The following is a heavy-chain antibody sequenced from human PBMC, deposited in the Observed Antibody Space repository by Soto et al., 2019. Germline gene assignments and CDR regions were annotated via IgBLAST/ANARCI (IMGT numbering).Heavy chain of an antibody. CDR3: AKRSSSSTFDY. J-gene: IGHJ4*02. D-gene: IGHD6-6*01. V-gene: IGHV3-23*01. Sequence: EVQLLESGGGLVQPGESLRLSCAASGFTFSSYAMSWVRQAPGKGLEWVSVISGSDDSTYYADSVKGRFTISRDNSKNARYLQINSLRAEDTAVYYCAKRSSSSTFDYWGQGTLVTVSS. CDR2: ISGSDDST. CDR1: GFTFSSYA.